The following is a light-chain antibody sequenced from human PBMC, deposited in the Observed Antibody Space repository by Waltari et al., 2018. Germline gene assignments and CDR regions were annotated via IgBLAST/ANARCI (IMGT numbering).Light chain of an antibody. CDR2: AAS. Sequence: DIVLTQSHGTLSLSPGERATLSCRASKSIVKYLVWYQQEPGQAPRLLSYAASSRATGVPDRFSGSGSGTDFRLTISRLGPEDFAVYYCQNHERLPATFGQGTKVEIK. CDR3: QNHERLPAT. J-gene: IGKJ1*01. CDR1: KSIVKY. V-gene: IGKV3-20*01.